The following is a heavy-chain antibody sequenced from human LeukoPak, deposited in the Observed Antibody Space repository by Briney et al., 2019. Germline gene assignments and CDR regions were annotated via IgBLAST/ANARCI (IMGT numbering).Heavy chain of an antibody. CDR1: GGSVNNYY. V-gene: IGHV4-4*07. D-gene: IGHD2-15*01. CDR2: IHSSGIT. J-gene: IGHJ5*01. Sequence: PSETLSLTCTASGGSVNNYYWSWIRQPAGKGLEWIGRIHSSGITNYNPSLKSRVSISVDKSKNQFSLKLISVTAADTAVYYCARDRCEGYCASFDSWGQGTLVTVSS. CDR3: ARDRCEGYCASFDS.